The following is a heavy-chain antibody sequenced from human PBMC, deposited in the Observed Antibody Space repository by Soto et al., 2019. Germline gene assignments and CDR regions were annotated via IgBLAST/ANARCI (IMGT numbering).Heavy chain of an antibody. CDR1: GFTFDDYA. J-gene: IGHJ6*02. CDR3: AKDAITMVRGVISYYGMDV. V-gene: IGHV3-9*01. Sequence: EVQLVESGGGLVQPGRSLRLSCAASGFTFDDYAMHWVRQAPGKGLEWVSGISWNSGSIGYADSVKGRFTISRDNAKNSLYLQMNSLRAEDPALYYCAKDAITMVRGVISYYGMDVWGQGTTVTVSS. CDR2: ISWNSGSI. D-gene: IGHD3-10*01.